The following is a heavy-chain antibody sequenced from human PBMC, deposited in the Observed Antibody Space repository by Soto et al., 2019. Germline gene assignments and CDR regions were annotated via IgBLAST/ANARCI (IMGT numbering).Heavy chain of an antibody. CDR2: IYHSGNT. J-gene: IGHJ4*02. CDR1: GGSISSGNW. Sequence: PSETLSLTCAVSGGSISSGNWWSWVRQSPGKGLEWIGEIYHSGNTNHNPSLKSRVTISVDKSNNQFSLKLTSVTAADTAVYYCASHRGNTYGPYDDWGKGTLVPVSS. CDR3: ASHRGNTYGPYDD. D-gene: IGHD5-18*01. V-gene: IGHV4-4*02.